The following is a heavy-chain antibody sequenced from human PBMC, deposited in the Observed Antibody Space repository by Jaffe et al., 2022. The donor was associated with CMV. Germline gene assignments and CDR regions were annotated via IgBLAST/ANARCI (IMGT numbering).Heavy chain of an antibody. CDR2: IYYSGST. D-gene: IGHD6-6*01. V-gene: IGHV4-39*01. CDR1: GGSISSSSYY. J-gene: IGHJ6*03. CDR3: ARHAEQLVLWSGYYYMDV. Sequence: QLQLQESGPGLVKPSETLSLTCTVSGGSISSSSYYWGWIRQPPGKGLEWIGSIYYSGSTYYNPSLKSRVTISVDTSKNQFSLKLSSVTAADTAVYYCARHAEQLVLWSGYYYMDVWGKGTTVTVSS.